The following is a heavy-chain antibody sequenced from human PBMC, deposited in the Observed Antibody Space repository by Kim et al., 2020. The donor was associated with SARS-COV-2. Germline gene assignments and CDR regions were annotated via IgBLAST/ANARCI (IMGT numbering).Heavy chain of an antibody. CDR3: ARAGNPG. V-gene: IGHV3-66*01. CDR2: SGGST. J-gene: IGHJ4*02. Sequence: SGGSTYYADSVKGRFTISRDNSKNTLYLQRNSLRAEDTAVYYCARAGNPGWGQGTLVTVSS.